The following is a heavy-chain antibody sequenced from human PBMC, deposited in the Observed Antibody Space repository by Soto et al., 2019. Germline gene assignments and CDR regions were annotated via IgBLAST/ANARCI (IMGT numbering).Heavy chain of an antibody. CDR2: ISAYNGNT. D-gene: IGHD3-10*01. J-gene: IGHJ5*02. CDR1: CYTFTSYC. CDR3: AMVRGVIIDWFDP. V-gene: IGHV1-18*01. Sequence: SVNVSCNASCYTFTSYCIILVLQAPGQGLEWMGWISAYNGNTNYAQKLQGRVTMTTDTSTSTAYMELRSLRSDDTAVYYCAMVRGVIIDWFDPWGQGTLVTVSS.